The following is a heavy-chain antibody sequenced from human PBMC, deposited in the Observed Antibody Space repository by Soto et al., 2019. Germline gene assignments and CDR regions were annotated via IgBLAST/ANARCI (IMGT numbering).Heavy chain of an antibody. D-gene: IGHD3-22*01. J-gene: IGHJ4*02. CDR2: IYYGGSP. CDR1: GDSISTDY. CDR3: ARLGGFYQAFDS. Sequence: ASETLSLTCTVSGDSISTDYWSWIRQSPGKGLEWIGFIYYGGSPNYNPSLKSRVAISVDRSKNQFSLKLTSVTAADTAVYYCARLGGFYQAFDSWGQGTLVTVSS. V-gene: IGHV4-59*08.